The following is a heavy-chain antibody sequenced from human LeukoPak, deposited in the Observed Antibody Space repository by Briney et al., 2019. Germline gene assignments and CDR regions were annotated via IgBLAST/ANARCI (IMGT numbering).Heavy chain of an antibody. CDR3: TRDPNHPGYSSGWYY. V-gene: IGHV3-48*04. CDR1: GFTFSSYN. J-gene: IGHJ4*02. Sequence: GGSLRLSCAASGFTFSSYNMNWVRQAPGKGLEWVSSISHTDDPSHYADSVRGRFSISRDNAKNSLYLQMNSLRVEDTAVYYCTRDPNHPGYSSGWYYWGQGTLVTVSS. D-gene: IGHD6-19*01. CDR2: ISHTDDPS.